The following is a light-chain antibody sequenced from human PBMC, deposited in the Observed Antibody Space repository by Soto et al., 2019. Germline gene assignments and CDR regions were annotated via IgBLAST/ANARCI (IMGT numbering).Light chain of an antibody. CDR2: DAS. V-gene: IGKV3-20*01. J-gene: IGKJ5*01. CDR1: QSVSSY. Sequence: EIVMTQSPATLSLSPGERATLSCRASQSVSSYLAWYQQKPGQAPRLLIYDASSRATGIPDRFSGSGSGTDFTLTISRLEPEDFAVYYCQQYGSSPYPFGQGTRLEIK. CDR3: QQYGSSPYP.